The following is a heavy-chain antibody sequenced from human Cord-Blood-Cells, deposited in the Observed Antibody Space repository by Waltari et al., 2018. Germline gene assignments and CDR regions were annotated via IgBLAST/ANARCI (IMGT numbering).Heavy chain of an antibody. CDR2: ISGSGGST. J-gene: IGHJ4*02. CDR1: GFTFSRYA. D-gene: IGHD6-13*01. Sequence: EVQLLESGGGLVQPGGSLRLSCAAPGFTFSRYAMSWVRQAPGKGLEWVSAISGSGGSTYYADSVKGRFTISRDNSKNTLYLQMNSLRAEDTAVYYCAKGRIAAAGFDYWGQGTLVTVSS. V-gene: IGHV3-23*01. CDR3: AKGRIAAAGFDY.